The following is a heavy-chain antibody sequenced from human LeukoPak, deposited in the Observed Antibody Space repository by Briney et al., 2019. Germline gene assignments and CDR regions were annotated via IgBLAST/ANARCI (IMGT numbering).Heavy chain of an antibody. CDR1: GGSFSGYY. CDR3: ARRWGSGNYYGSGSYLYYYYGMDV. CDR2: INNSGST. J-gene: IGHJ6*02. V-gene: IGHV4-34*01. Sequence: SETLSLTCAVYGGSFSGYYWSWIRQPPGKGREGVGEINNSGSTNYNPSLKSRVTISVDTSKNQFSLKLSSVTAADTAVYYCARRWGSGNYYGSGSYLYYYYGMDVWGQGTTVTVSS. D-gene: IGHD3-10*01.